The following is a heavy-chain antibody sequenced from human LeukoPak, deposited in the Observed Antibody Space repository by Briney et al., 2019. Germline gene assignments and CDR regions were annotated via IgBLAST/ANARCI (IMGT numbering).Heavy chain of an antibody. CDR3: ARQGIAAAPYYYYYMDV. Sequence: PSGTLSLTCAVSGGSISSSNRWSWVRQPPGKGLEWIGGIYHSGSTNYNPSLKSRVTISVDTSKTQFSLKLSSVTAADTAVYYCARQGIAAAPYYYYYMDVWGKGTTVTVSS. D-gene: IGHD6-13*01. CDR2: IYHSGST. J-gene: IGHJ6*03. V-gene: IGHV4-4*02. CDR1: GGSISSSNR.